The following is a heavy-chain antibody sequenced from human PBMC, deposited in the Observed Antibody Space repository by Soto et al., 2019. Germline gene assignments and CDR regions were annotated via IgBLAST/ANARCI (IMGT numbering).Heavy chain of an antibody. CDR3: TTADSVVVVAATLVDAFDI. D-gene: IGHD2-15*01. CDR2: IKSKTDGGTT. J-gene: IGHJ3*02. Sequence: GESLKISCAASGFTFSNAWMSWVRQAPGKGLEWVGRIKSKTDGGTTDYAAPVKGRFTNSRDDSKNTLYLQMNSLKTEDTAVYYCTTADSVVVVAATLVDAFDIWGQGTMVTVS. CDR1: GFTFSNAW. V-gene: IGHV3-15*01.